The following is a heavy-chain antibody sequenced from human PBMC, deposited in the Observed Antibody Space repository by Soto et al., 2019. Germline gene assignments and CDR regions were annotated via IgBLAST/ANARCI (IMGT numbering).Heavy chain of an antibody. J-gene: IGHJ4*02. D-gene: IGHD3-16*02. CDR2: ISYDGSNK. CDR3: AKALGELSPESYDY. Sequence: GGSLRLSCGASGFTFTDYGMHWVRQAPCKGLEWVAVISYDGSNKYYADSVKGRFTISRDKSKNTLYLQMNSLRGEDTAVYYCAKALGELSPESYDYWGQGTLVTVSS. V-gene: IGHV3-30*18. CDR1: GFTFTDYG.